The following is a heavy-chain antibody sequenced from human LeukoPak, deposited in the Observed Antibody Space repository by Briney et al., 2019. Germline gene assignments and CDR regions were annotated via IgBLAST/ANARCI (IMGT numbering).Heavy chain of an antibody. Sequence: SETLSLTCAVYGGSFSGYYWSWICQPPGKGLEWIGEINHSGSTNYNPSLKSRVTISVDTSKNQFSLKLSSVTAADTAVYYCARGRNYYDSSGGSDYWGQGTLVTVAS. J-gene: IGHJ4*02. CDR1: GGSFSGYY. CDR3: ARGRNYYDSSGGSDY. D-gene: IGHD3-22*01. V-gene: IGHV4-34*01. CDR2: INHSGST.